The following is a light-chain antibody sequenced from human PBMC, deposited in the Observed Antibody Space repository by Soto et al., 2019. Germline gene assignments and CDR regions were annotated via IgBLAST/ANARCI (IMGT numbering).Light chain of an antibody. Sequence: QSVLTQPASVSGSPGQSITISCTGTSSDVGSYNLVSWYQQHPGKAPKLMIYEVSKRPSGVSNRFSGSKSGNTASLTISGLQAEDEADYYCCSYAGSSTFERVFGTGTKVTVL. V-gene: IGLV2-23*02. J-gene: IGLJ1*01. CDR3: CSYAGSSTFERV. CDR1: SSDVGSYNL. CDR2: EVS.